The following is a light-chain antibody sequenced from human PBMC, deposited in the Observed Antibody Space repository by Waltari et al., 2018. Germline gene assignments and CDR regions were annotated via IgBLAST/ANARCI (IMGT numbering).Light chain of an antibody. CDR2: GAS. Sequence: EIVMTQSPATLSVSPGERATLSCRASQSFSSNLAWYQQKPGQAPRPLIYGASTRATAIPARFSGSGSGTEFTLTISSMQSEDFAVYYCQQYNNWPLTFGGGTKVEIK. V-gene: IGKV3-15*01. J-gene: IGKJ4*01. CDR3: QQYNNWPLT. CDR1: QSFSSN.